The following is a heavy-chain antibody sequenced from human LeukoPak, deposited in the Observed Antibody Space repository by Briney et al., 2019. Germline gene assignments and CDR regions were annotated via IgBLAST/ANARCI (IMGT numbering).Heavy chain of an antibody. CDR3: ARDLYYYGSGSYYDVFHV. D-gene: IGHD3-10*01. V-gene: IGHV1-18*01. CDR1: GYXFSTYG. J-gene: IGHJ3*01. Sequence: ASVKVSCKASGYXFSTYGMSWVRQAPGQGLEWLGWISAYKGSTYYAQKLQGRVTMTTDTSTSTAYKELRSLKSDDTAIYYCARDLYYYGSGSYYDVFHVWGQGTMVTVSS. CDR2: ISAYKGST.